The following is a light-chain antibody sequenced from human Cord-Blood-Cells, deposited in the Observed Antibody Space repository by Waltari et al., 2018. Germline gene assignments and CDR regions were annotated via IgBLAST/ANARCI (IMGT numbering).Light chain of an antibody. CDR1: SSDVGGFNN. CDR3: SSYTSSSTRV. J-gene: IGLJ1*01. Sequence: QSALPQPASVSGSPGQSITIPCPGTSSDVGGFNNVSWYQQHPGKAPKLMIYDVSNRPSGVSNRFSGSKSGNTASLTISGLQAEDEADYYCSSYTSSSTRVFGTGTKVTVL. CDR2: DVS. V-gene: IGLV2-14*03.